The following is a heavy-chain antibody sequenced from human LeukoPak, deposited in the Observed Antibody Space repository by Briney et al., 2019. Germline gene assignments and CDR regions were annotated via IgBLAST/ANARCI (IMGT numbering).Heavy chain of an antibody. V-gene: IGHV5-51*01. CDR1: GYSFTSYW. Sequence: GESLKISCKGSGYSFTSYWIGWVRPMPGKGLEWMGIIYPGDSDTRYSPSFQGQVTISADKSVSTAYLQWSSLKASDTAIYYCARQHCSADSSYSNFDYWGQGTLVTVSS. J-gene: IGHJ4*02. CDR3: ARQHCSADSSYSNFDY. CDR2: IYPGDSDT. D-gene: IGHD2-15*01.